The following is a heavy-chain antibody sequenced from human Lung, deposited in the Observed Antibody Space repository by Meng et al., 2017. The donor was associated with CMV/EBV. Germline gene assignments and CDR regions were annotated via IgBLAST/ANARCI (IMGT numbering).Heavy chain of an antibody. J-gene: IGHJ6*02. CDR2: ISNSGAYI. CDR3: TRDVSPRSSAYFAIYYFYALDV. CDR1: GFTFSGYS. D-gene: IGHD2-21*01. Sequence: ESXKISXAASGFTFSGYSMNWVRQAPGKGLEWVSSISNSGAYIYYADSVKGRFSISRDNAQNSLYLHMNSLRAEDTAVYYCTRDVSPRSSAYFAIYYFYALDVWGQGTAVXVSS. V-gene: IGHV3-21*01.